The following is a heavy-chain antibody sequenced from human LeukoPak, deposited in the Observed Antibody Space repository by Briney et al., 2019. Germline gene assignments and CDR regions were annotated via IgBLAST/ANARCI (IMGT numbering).Heavy chain of an antibody. J-gene: IGHJ4*02. D-gene: IGHD3-22*01. CDR2: ISYDGSNK. V-gene: IGHV3-30*18. CDR3: AKDRGPIVVVIKDPYYFDY. Sequence: GGSLRLSCAASGFTSSSYGMHWVRQAPGKGLEWVAVISYDGSNKYYADSVKGRFTISRDNSKNTLYLQMNSLRAEDTAVYYCAKDRGPIVVVIKDPYYFDYWGQGTLVTVSS. CDR1: GFTSSSYG.